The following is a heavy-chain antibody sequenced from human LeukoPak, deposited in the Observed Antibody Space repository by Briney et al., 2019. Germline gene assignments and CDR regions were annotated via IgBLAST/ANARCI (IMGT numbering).Heavy chain of an antibody. D-gene: IGHD4-11*01. J-gene: IGHJ4*02. CDR1: GLTFNNYA. Sequence: GGSLRLSCAVSGLTFNNYAMSWVRQAPGKGLEWVSGISGRGASKYYADSVKGRFTISRDNAKNSLYLQMNSLRAEDTAVYYCARVNKLQKTFDYWGQGTLVTVSS. CDR2: ISGRGASK. CDR3: ARVNKLQKTFDY. V-gene: IGHV3-23*01.